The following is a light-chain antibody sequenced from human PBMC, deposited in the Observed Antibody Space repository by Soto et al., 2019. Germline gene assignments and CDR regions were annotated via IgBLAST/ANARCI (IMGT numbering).Light chain of an antibody. V-gene: IGKV3-20*01. J-gene: IGKJ2*01. CDR3: QQYGGSPAYT. CDR1: QSISSIS. CDR2: GAS. Sequence: VLTQSPGTLSLSPGERATFSCRASQSISSISLAWYQHKPGQAPRLLIYGASSRATGIPHRFSGSGSGTDFTLTISRLEPEDCGVYYCQQYGGSPAYTFGQGTRLEIK.